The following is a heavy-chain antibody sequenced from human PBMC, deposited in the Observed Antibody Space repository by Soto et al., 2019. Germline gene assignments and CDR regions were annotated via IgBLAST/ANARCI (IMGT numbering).Heavy chain of an antibody. CDR2: ISYDGSNK. Sequence: PGGSMRLSSAASGFTFSSYAMHWVRQAPGKGLEWVAVISYDGSNKYYADSVKGRFTISRDNSKNTLYLQMNSLRAEDTAVYYCARDAVAGGFDYWGQGTLVTVSS. CDR3: ARDAVAGGFDY. D-gene: IGHD2-21*01. V-gene: IGHV3-30-3*01. CDR1: GFTFSSYA. J-gene: IGHJ4*02.